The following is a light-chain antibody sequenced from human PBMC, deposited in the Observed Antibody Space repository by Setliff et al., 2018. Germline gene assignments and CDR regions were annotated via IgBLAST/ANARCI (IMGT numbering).Light chain of an antibody. CDR3: SSYAGSDNGV. CDR1: NSDVGGYNY. CDR2: EVT. V-gene: IGLV2-8*01. J-gene: IGLJ3*02. Sequence: QSVLTQPPSASGSPGQSATISCTGTNSDVGGYNYVSWYQHHPGKAPKLMIYEVTKRPSGVPDRFSGSKSGNTASLTVSGLQAEDESDYYCSSYAGSDNGVFGGGTKVTVL.